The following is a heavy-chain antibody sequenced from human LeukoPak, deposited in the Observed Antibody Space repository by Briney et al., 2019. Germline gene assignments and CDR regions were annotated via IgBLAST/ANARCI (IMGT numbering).Heavy chain of an antibody. CDR2: IYITGTS. J-gene: IGHJ3*02. Sequence: KPSETLSLTCTVSGGSISNDYWGWVRRPAGKGLEWIGHIYITGTSNYNPSLQSRVTMSLDTSKNKFSLKLTSVTAADTAVYYCAKLAPRGGFDIWGQGTMVTVSS. D-gene: IGHD3-3*02. V-gene: IGHV4-4*07. CDR1: GGSISNDY. CDR3: AKLAPRGGFDI.